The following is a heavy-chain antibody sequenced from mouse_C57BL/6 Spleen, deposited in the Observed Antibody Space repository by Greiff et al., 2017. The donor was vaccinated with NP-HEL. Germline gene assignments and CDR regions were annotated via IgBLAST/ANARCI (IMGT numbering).Heavy chain of an antibody. CDR2: ISSGSSTI. J-gene: IGHJ4*01. D-gene: IGHD2-5*01. CDR3: ASPAYYSNYDAMDY. V-gene: IGHV5-17*01. CDR1: GFTFSDYG. Sequence: EVQRVESGGGLVKPGGSLKLSCAASGFTFSDYGMHWVRQAPEKGLEWVAYISSGSSTIYYADTVKGRFTISRDNAKNTLFLQMTSLRSEDTAMYYCASPAYYSNYDAMDYWGQGTSVTVSS.